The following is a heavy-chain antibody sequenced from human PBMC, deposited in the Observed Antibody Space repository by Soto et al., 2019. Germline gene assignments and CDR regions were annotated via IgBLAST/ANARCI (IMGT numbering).Heavy chain of an antibody. D-gene: IGHD1-26*01. CDR3: AGCRNSGSYFFDY. V-gene: IGHV4-30-4*01. J-gene: IGHJ4*02. CDR2: IHYSGST. CDR1: GGSISSGDYY. Sequence: SETLSLTCTVSGGSISSGDYYWSWIRQPPGKGLEWIAYIHYSGSTYYNPSLKSRVTISVDTPKNQFSLKLSPVTPADTAVYQCAGCRNSGSYFFDYWYPGLLGAVST.